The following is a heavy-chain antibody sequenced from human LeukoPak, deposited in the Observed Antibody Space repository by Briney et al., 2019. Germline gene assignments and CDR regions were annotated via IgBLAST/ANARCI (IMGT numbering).Heavy chain of an antibody. Sequence: GGSLRLSCAASGFNFRNNAMAWVRQAPGKGLEWVSGILGSGGSTYYADAVKGRFTISRDNSKNTLYLQMNTLRAEDTAVYYCAKDGLRFLEWLSYYFDYWGQGTLVTVSS. CDR2: ILGSGGST. CDR1: GFNFRNNA. CDR3: AKDGLRFLEWLSYYFDY. V-gene: IGHV3-23*01. J-gene: IGHJ4*02. D-gene: IGHD3-3*01.